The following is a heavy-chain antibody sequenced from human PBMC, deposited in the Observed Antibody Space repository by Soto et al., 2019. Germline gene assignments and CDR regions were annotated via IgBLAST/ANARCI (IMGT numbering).Heavy chain of an antibody. V-gene: IGHV3-23*01. CDR3: AKDQVVVPAAIGFAGWFDP. CDR2: ISGSGGST. CDR1: VFTFSSYA. Sequence: PGGSLRLSCAASVFTFSSYAMSWVRQAPGKGLEWVSAISGSGGSTYYADSVKGRFTISRDNSKNTLYLQMNSLRAEDTAVYYCAKDQVVVPAAIGFAGWFDPWGQGTLVTVSS. J-gene: IGHJ5*02. D-gene: IGHD2-2*02.